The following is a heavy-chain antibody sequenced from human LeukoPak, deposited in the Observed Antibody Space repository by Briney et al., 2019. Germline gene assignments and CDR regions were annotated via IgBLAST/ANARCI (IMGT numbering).Heavy chain of an antibody. CDR1: GGSISRGDYY. V-gene: IGHV4-30-4*08. D-gene: IGHD3-16*01. CDR3: ARSHDYVWGRPGP. J-gene: IGHJ5*02. CDR2: IYYSGST. Sequence: SQTLSLTCTVSGGSISRGDYYWSWIRQPPGKGLEWIGYIYYSGSTYYNPSLKSRVTISVDTSKNQFSLKLSSATAADTAVYHCARSHDYVWGRPGPWGQGTLVTVSS.